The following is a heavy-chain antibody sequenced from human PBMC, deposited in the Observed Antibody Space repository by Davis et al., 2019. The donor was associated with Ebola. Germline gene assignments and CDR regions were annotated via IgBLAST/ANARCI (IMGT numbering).Heavy chain of an antibody. CDR2: ISTYNGNT. V-gene: IGHV1-18*01. J-gene: IGHJ4*02. CDR1: GSSFTYDG. CDR3: ARDVRGITGPSEY. Sequence: ASVKVSCKASGSSFTYDGISWVRQAPGQGLEWMGWISTYNGNTNYAQKVQGRITMTTDTSTSTAYMELRSLRSDDTARYYCARDVRGITGPSEYWGQGTLVTVSS. D-gene: IGHD1-1*01.